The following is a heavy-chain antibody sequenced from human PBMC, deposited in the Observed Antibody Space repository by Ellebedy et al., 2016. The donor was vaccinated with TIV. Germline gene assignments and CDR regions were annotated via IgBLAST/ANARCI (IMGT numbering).Heavy chain of an antibody. J-gene: IGHJ4*02. V-gene: IGHV4-30-4*01. CDR3: AREVEREWLLYYFDY. D-gene: IGHD3-3*01. CDR2: IYYSGST. Sequence: LRLSXTVSGGSISSGDYYWSWIRQPPGKGLEWIGYIYYSGSTYYNPSLKSRVTISVDTSKNRFSLKLSSVTAADTAVYYCAREVEREWLLYYFDYWGQGTLVTVSS. CDR1: GGSISSGDYY.